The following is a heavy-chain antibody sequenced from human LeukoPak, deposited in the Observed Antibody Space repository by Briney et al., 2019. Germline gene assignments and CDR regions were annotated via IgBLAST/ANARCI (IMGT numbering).Heavy chain of an antibody. D-gene: IGHD5-24*01. V-gene: IGHV3-33*01. J-gene: IGHJ4*02. CDR2: VWYDGSNK. Sequence: GRSLRLSCAASGFTFSSYGMHWVRQAPGKGLEWVAVVWYDGSNKYYADSVKGRFTISRDNSKNTLYLQMNSLRAEDTAVYYCARDHVEMATIGLFDYWGQGTPVTVSS. CDR3: ARDHVEMATIGLFDY. CDR1: GFTFSSYG.